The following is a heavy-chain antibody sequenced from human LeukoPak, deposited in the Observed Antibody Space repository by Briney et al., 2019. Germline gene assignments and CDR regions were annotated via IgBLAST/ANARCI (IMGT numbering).Heavy chain of an antibody. CDR1: GFSLSSSEMG. D-gene: IGHD3-22*01. Sequence: SGPALVKPTQTLTLTCTFSGFSLSSSEMGVSWIRQLPGKALEWLARIDWDDDKYYNTSLKTRLTVSKDTSKNQVVLTMTNMDPADTATYYCTRTRPYYYDSSGYCDIWGQGTMVTVSS. CDR3: TRTRPYYYDSSGYCDI. CDR2: IDWDDDK. J-gene: IGHJ3*02. V-gene: IGHV2-70*11.